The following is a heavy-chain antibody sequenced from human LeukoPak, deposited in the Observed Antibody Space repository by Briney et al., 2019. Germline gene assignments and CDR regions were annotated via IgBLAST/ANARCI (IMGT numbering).Heavy chain of an antibody. Sequence: SETLSLTCTVSGGSISSSSYYWGWIRQPPGKGLEWIGSIYYSGSTYYDPSLKSRVTISVDTSKNQFSLKLSSVTAADTAVYYCARAGGITIFLDAFDIWGQGTMATVSS. CDR2: IYYSGST. V-gene: IGHV4-39*07. CDR3: ARAGGITIFLDAFDI. J-gene: IGHJ3*02. CDR1: GGSISSSSYY. D-gene: IGHD3-3*01.